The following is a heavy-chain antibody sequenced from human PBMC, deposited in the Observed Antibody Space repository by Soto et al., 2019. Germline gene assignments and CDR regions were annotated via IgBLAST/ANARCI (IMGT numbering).Heavy chain of an antibody. V-gene: IGHV4-39*01. J-gene: IGHJ6*03. CDR1: GGSISSSSYY. CDR2: IYYSGST. D-gene: IGHD3-3*01. Sequence: SETLSLTCTVSGGSISSSSYYWGWIRQPPGKGLEWIGSIYYSGSTYYNPSIKSRVTISVDTSKNQFSLKLSSVTAADTAVYYCARQGLGKAHYDFWSGKSYYYYYYMDVWGKGTTVTVSS. CDR3: ARQGLGKAHYDFWSGKSYYYYYYMDV.